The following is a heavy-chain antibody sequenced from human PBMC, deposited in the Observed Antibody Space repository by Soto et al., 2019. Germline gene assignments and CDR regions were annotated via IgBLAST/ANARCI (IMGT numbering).Heavy chain of an antibody. CDR3: VSSSAYPYNYFDQ. Sequence: QLQLQESGPGLVKPSETLSLTCAVSGDSISSSSYYWGWVRQPPGKGLEGLEWIGSISYSGSTYYNPSLKSRVTISVDTSTNQFSLILSSVTAADTAVYYCVSSSAYPYNYFDQWGQGTLVTVSS. J-gene: IGHJ4*02. CDR2: ISYSGST. D-gene: IGHD3-16*01. V-gene: IGHV4-39*01. CDR1: GDSISSSSYY.